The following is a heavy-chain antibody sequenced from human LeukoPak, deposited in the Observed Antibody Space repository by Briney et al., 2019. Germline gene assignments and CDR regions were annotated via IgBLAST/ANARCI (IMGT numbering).Heavy chain of an antibody. Sequence: ASVKVSCKASGYTFTGYYMHWVRQAPGQGLEWMGWISAYNGNTNYAQKLQGRVTMTTDTSTSTAYMELRSLRSDDTAVYYCARDRRLDTAMGDYWGQGTLVTVSS. CDR1: GYTFTGYY. J-gene: IGHJ4*02. D-gene: IGHD5-18*01. CDR3: ARDRRLDTAMGDY. V-gene: IGHV1-18*04. CDR2: ISAYNGNT.